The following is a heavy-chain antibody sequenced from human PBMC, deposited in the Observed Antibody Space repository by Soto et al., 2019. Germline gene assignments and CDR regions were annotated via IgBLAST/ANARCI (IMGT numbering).Heavy chain of an antibody. CDR1: GYRFTSYW. J-gene: IGHJ3*02. CDR3: ATAYRGNSIAAAGAEDI. D-gene: IGHD6-13*01. V-gene: IGHV5-51*01. Sequence: PGESLKISCQGSGYRFTSYWIGWVRQMPGKGLEWMGIIYPGDSDTRYSPSFQGQVTISADKSISTAYLQWSSLKASDTAMYYCATAYRGNSIAAAGAEDIWGQGTMVTVSS. CDR2: IYPGDSDT.